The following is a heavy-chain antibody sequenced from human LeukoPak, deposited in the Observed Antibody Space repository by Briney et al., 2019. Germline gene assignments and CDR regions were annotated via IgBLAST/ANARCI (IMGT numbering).Heavy chain of an antibody. V-gene: IGHV3-53*05. CDR2: IYSGGST. CDR3: ARDRGSWYGTPHFDY. Sequence: GESLRLSCAASGFTVSSNYMSWVRQAPGKGLEWVSVIYSGGSTYYADSVKGRFTISRDNSKNTLYLQMNSLRAEDTAVYYCARDRGSWYGTPHFDYWGQGTLVTVSS. CDR1: GFTVSSNY. J-gene: IGHJ4*02. D-gene: IGHD6-13*01.